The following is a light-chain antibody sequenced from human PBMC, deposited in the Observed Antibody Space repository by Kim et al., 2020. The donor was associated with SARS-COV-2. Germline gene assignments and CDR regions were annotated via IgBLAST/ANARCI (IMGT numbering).Light chain of an antibody. CDR1: QSVSRY. Sequence: SLSPGEIATLSCRTSQSVSRYLAWYQQRPGQAPRLLIYDASNRATGIPARFSGSGSGTDFTLTISGLEPEEFAVYFCQQRSHWVTFGGGTKVDIK. J-gene: IGKJ4*01. V-gene: IGKV3-11*01. CDR2: DAS. CDR3: QQRSHWVT.